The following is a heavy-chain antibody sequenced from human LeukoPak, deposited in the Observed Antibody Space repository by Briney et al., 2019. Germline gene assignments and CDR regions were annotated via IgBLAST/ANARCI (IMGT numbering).Heavy chain of an antibody. CDR3: ESRSNGSV. V-gene: IGHV4-34*01. D-gene: IGHD2-8*01. J-gene: IGHJ3*01. Sequence: SETLSLTCAVYGGSFSGYYWSWIRQPPGKELEWIGEINHSGSTNYNPSLKSRVTISVDTSKNQFSLKLSSVTAADTAVYYCESRSNGSVWGQGTMVTVSS. CDR2: INHSGST. CDR1: GGSFSGYY.